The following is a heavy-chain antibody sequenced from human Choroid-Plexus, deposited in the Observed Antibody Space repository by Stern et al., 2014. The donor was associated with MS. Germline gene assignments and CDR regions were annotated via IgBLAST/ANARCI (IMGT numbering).Heavy chain of an antibody. CDR3: ARVYNTIYGIVTQRGSGMDV. CDR1: GFTFGNYW. Sequence: EVQLLESGGGLVQPGGSVTISCTAAGFTFGNYWMTWVRQAPGEGLEWVANIKGDGTEKNYVDSVKGRFTISRDNARNSLYLQMNSLRVDDTAFYYCARVYNTIYGIVTQRGSGMDVWGQGTTVIVSS. CDR2: IKGDGTEK. D-gene: IGHD3-3*01. V-gene: IGHV3-7*01. J-gene: IGHJ6*02.